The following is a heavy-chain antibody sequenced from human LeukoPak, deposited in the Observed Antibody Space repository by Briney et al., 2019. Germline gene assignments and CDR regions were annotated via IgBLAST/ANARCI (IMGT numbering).Heavy chain of an antibody. CDR3: ARVAEGDCFDY. V-gene: IGHV4-30-2*01. Sequence: PSETLSLTCAVSGGSISSGGYSWSWIRQPPGKGLEWIGYTYHSGSTYYNPSLKSRVTISVDRSKNQFSLKLSSVTAVDTAVYYCARVAEGDCFDYWGQGTLVTVSS. CDR2: TYHSGST. CDR1: GGSISSGGYS. J-gene: IGHJ4*02. D-gene: IGHD2-21*02.